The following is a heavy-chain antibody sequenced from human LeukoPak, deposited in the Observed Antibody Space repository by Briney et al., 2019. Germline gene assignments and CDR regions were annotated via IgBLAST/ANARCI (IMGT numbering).Heavy chain of an antibody. CDR1: GGSFSGYY. D-gene: IGHD3-16*01. CDR2: INHSGST. Sequence: SETLSLTCAVYGGSFSGYYWSWIRQPPGKGLEWIGEINHSGSTNYNPSLKSRVTISVDTSKNQFSLKLSPVTAADTAVYYCAGRPARGSFDYWGQGTLVTVSS. CDR3: AGRPARGSFDY. J-gene: IGHJ4*02. V-gene: IGHV4-34*01.